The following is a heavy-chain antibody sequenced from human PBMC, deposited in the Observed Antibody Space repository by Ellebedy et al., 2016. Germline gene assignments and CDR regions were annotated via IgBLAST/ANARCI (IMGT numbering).Heavy chain of an antibody. V-gene: IGHV3-30*18. Sequence: GGSLRLSXAASGFTFSDYGMVWVRQRPGKGLEWVAVISSYGQKEDYADSVKGRFTISRDDSTTTLYLQMNSLTAADTAVYYCAKDHSGSLYYELRPVWGKGTTVIVSS. CDR1: GFTFSDYG. CDR3: AKDHSGSLYYELRPV. J-gene: IGHJ6*04. CDR2: ISSYGQKE. D-gene: IGHD6-25*01.